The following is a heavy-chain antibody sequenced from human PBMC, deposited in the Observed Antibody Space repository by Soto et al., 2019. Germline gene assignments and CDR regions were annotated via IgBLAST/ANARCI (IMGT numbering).Heavy chain of an antibody. CDR1: GGSISSYY. Sequence: SETLSLTCTVSGGSISSYYWSWIRQPPGKGLEWIGYIYYSGSTNYNPSLKSRVTISVDTSKNQFSLKLSSVTAADTAVYYCARASSGYYGEIDYWGQGTLVTVSS. V-gene: IGHV4-59*01. CDR3: ARASSGYYGEIDY. J-gene: IGHJ4*02. D-gene: IGHD3-22*01. CDR2: IYYSGST.